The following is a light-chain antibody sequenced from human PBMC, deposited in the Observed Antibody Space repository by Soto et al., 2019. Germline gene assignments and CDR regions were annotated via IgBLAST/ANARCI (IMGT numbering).Light chain of an antibody. J-gene: IGLJ3*02. V-gene: IGLV2-14*01. CDR1: TSDIGVYNY. CDR3: GSYTGSRSWV. CDR2: EVS. Sequence: QSALTQPASVSGSPGQSITISCNGTTSDIGVYNYVSWYQQHPGKAPKLMIYEVSNRPSGISNRFSGSKSGNAATLTISGLQGEDEADYYCGSYTGSRSWVFCGGTKVTVL.